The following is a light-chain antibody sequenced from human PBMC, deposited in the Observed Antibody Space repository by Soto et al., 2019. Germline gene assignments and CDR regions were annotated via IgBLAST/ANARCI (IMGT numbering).Light chain of an antibody. V-gene: IGKV3-15*01. CDR3: QQYNNWPRWT. CDR2: GAS. J-gene: IGKJ3*01. CDR1: QSVSSN. Sequence: IDIRQFPPTPFLSPQEKGTPFRRARQSVSSNLAWYQQKPGQAPRLLIYGASTRATGIPARFSGSGSGTEFTLTISSLQSEDFAVYYCQQYNNWPRWTFGPGTKVDIK.